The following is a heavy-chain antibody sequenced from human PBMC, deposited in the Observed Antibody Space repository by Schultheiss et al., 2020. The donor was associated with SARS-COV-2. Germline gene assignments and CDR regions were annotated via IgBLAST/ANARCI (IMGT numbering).Heavy chain of an antibody. V-gene: IGHV1-18*01. CDR3: ARGRGFGELSLTMNYYYGMDV. Sequence: ASVKVSCKASGYTFTSYGISWVRQAPGQGLEWMGWISAYNGNTNYAQKLQGRVTMTTDTSTSTAYMELSSLRSEDTAVYYCARGRGFGELSLTMNYYYGMDVWGQGTTVTVSS. CDR1: GYTFTSYG. D-gene: IGHD3-10*01. J-gene: IGHJ6*02. CDR2: ISAYNGNT.